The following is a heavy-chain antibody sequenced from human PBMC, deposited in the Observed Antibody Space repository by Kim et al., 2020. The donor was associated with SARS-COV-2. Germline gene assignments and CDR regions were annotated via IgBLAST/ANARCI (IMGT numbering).Heavy chain of an antibody. Sequence: SETLSLTCAVYGGSFSGYYWSWIRQPPGKGLEWIGEINHSGSTNYNPSLKSRVTISVDTSKNQFSLKLSSVTAADTAVYYCALPQPGSSSWYRTKMQDYYYYGMDVWGQGTTVTVSS. CDR1: GGSFSGYY. J-gene: IGHJ6*02. CDR2: INHSGST. V-gene: IGHV4-34*01. CDR3: ALPQPGSSSWYRTKMQDYYYYGMDV. D-gene: IGHD6-13*01.